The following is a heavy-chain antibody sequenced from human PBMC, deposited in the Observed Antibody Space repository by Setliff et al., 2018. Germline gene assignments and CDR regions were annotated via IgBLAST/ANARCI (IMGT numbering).Heavy chain of an antibody. Sequence: ASVKVSCKASGGTFRTDGFSWVRQAPGQGLEWMGRIIPVFRTANYAQKFRGRVTITADEVARTAYMELSTLRSEDTAVYFCATEGRGVTTAHWGQGTLVTVSS. CDR1: GGTFRTDG. D-gene: IGHD4-17*01. CDR2: IIPVFRTA. J-gene: IGHJ4*02. V-gene: IGHV1-69*13. CDR3: ATEGRGVTTAH.